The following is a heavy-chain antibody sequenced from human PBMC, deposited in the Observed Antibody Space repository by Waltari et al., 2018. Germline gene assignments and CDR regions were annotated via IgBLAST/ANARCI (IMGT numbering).Heavy chain of an antibody. D-gene: IGHD3-22*01. Sequence: EVQLLESGGGLVRPEGSLRLSCAASGFTFSTFGMVWVRKAPGKCLEYVSQIRGGEHFIEYREFVKGRFTISRDNFKRMLYLEMNSLRVDDTAVYYCAKLNDGLSSGYDYWGQGTVVSVSS. CDR1: GFTFSTFG. J-gene: IGHJ4*02. CDR3: AKLNDGLSSGYDY. V-gene: IGHV3-23*01. CDR2: IRGGEHFI.